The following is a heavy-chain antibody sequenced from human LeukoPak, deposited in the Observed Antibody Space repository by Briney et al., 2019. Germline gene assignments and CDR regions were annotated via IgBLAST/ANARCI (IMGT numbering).Heavy chain of an antibody. Sequence: ASVKVSCKASGYTFTSYDINWVRHAPGQGLEWMGWMNPNSGNTSYAQKFQGRVTMTRNTSISTAYMELSSLRSEDTAVYYCARMAGGSSGWSNWGQGTLVTVSS. J-gene: IGHJ4*02. CDR1: GYTFTSYD. V-gene: IGHV1-8*01. CDR3: ARMAGGSSGWSN. CDR2: MNPNSGNT. D-gene: IGHD6-19*01.